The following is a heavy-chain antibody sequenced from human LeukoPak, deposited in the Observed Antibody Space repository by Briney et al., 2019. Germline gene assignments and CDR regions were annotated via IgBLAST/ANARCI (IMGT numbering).Heavy chain of an antibody. D-gene: IGHD5-18*01. CDR1: GFTFSTYG. J-gene: IGHJ4*02. CDR2: IWYDGSNK. CDR3: AKNLNSYGYY. Sequence: HAGGSLRLSCAASGFTFSTYGMHWVRQAPGKGLEWVAVIWYDGSNKYYADSVKGRFTISRDNSKNSLYLQMNSLRTEDTALYYCAKNLNSYGYYWGQGTLVTVSS. V-gene: IGHV3-33*03.